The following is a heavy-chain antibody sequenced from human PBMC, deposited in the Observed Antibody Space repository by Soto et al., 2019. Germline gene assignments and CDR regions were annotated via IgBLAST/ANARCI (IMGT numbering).Heavy chain of an antibody. Sequence: QVQLVESGGGVVQPGRSLRLSCAASGFTFSSYAMHWVRQAPGKGLEWVAVISYDGSNKYYADSVKGRFTISRDNSKNTLYLQMNSLRAEDTAVYYCARDIMVRGVIILNWFDPWGQGTLVTVSS. CDR2: ISYDGSNK. CDR3: ARDIMVRGVIILNWFDP. D-gene: IGHD3-10*01. V-gene: IGHV3-30-3*01. J-gene: IGHJ5*02. CDR1: GFTFSSYA.